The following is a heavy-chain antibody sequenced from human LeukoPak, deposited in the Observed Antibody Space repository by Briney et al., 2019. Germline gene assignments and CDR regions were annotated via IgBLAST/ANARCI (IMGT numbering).Heavy chain of an antibody. CDR1: GYSISSGYY. J-gene: IGHJ4*02. Sequence: SETLSLTCTVSGYSISSGYYWGWIRQPPGKGLEWIGSIYHSGSTYYNPSLKSRVTISVDTSKNQFSLKLSSVTAADTAVYYCAKEGGYSKVDYWGQGTLVTVSS. CDR2: IYHSGST. D-gene: IGHD5-18*01. V-gene: IGHV4-38-2*02. CDR3: AKEGGYSKVDY.